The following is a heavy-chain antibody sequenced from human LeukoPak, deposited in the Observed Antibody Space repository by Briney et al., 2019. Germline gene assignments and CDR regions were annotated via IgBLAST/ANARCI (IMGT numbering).Heavy chain of an antibody. CDR1: GGSISSGSYY. Sequence: PSETLSLTCTVSGGSISSGSYYWSWIRQPAGKGLEWIGRIYTSGSTNYNPSLKSRVTISVDTSKNQFSLKLSSVTAADTAVYYCARETVEDDFCSGYFPDDYWGQGTLVTVSS. J-gene: IGHJ4*02. CDR2: IYTSGST. CDR3: ARETVEDDFCSGYFPDDY. V-gene: IGHV4-61*02. D-gene: IGHD3-3*01.